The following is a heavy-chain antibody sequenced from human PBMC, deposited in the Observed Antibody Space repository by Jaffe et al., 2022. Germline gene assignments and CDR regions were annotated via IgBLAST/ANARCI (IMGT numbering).Heavy chain of an antibody. Sequence: QVQLQESGPGLVKPSQTLSLTCTVSGGSISSGNYCWSWIRQPAGKGLEWIGRIYTSGSTNYNPFLKSRVTISVDTSKNHFSLKLSSVTAADTAVYYCARVESATGYCSGGSCPAPYYYYYYMDVWGKGTTVTVSS. D-gene: IGHD2-15*01. CDR1: GGSISSGNYC. V-gene: IGHV4-61*02. CDR3: ARVESATGYCSGGSCPAPYYYYYYMDV. J-gene: IGHJ6*03. CDR2: IYTSGST.